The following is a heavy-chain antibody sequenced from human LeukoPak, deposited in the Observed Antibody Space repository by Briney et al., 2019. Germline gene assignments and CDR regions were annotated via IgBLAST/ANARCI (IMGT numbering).Heavy chain of an antibody. CDR1: GGSISSSNW. CDR2: IYHSGST. Sequence: SGTLSLTCAVSGGSISSSNWWSWVRQPPGKGLEWIGEIYHSGSTNYNPSLRSRVTISVDKSKNQFSLKLSSVTAADTAVYYCARVGFAPERDHSGLDYWGQGTLVTVSS. J-gene: IGHJ4*02. CDR3: ARVGFAPERDHSGLDY. V-gene: IGHV4-4*02. D-gene: IGHD3-10*01.